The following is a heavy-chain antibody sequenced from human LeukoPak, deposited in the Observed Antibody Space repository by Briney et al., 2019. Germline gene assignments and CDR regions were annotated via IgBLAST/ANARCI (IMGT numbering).Heavy chain of an antibody. V-gene: IGHV1-8*01. CDR2: MNPNSGNT. CDR3: ARGKRQYYDFWSGYYWPDDYYYGMDV. Sequence: ASVKVSCEASGYTLTSYGINWMRQATGQGLEWMGWMNPNSGNTGYAQKFQGRVTMTRNTSISTAYMELSSLRSEDTAVYYCARGKRQYYDFWSGYYWPDDYYYGMDVWGQGTTVTVSS. J-gene: IGHJ6*02. D-gene: IGHD3-3*01. CDR1: GYTLTSYG.